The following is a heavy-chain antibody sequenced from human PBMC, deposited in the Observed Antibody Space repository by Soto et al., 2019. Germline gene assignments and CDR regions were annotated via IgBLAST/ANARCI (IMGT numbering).Heavy chain of an antibody. CDR1: GFTLSSFS. V-gene: IGHV3-21*04. Sequence: GGSLRLSCVASGFTLSSFSMSWVRQTPGKGLEWVSSITTGNDYISYADSVKGRFTISRDNAKNSLFLQMNSLRAEDTARYFCARDSYSSLFDSWGQGTQVTVSS. D-gene: IGHD6-19*01. CDR3: ARDSYSSLFDS. CDR2: ITTGNDYI. J-gene: IGHJ5*01.